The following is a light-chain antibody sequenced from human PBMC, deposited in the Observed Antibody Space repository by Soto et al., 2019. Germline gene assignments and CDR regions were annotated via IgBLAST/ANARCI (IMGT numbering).Light chain of an antibody. CDR3: QQYATYAPST. CDR1: QSIGTW. CDR2: DAS. V-gene: IGKV1-5*01. Sequence: DIQLTQPPSTLAASVGDRITITCRASQSIGTWLAWYQHRPGEGPKLLIHDASTLESGVPSRFSGSGSATEFSLTISILESGDAGTYHCQQYATYAPSTFGQGTKVEIQ. J-gene: IGKJ1*01.